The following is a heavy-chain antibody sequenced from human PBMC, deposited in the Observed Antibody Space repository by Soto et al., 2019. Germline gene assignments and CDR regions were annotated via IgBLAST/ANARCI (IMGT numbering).Heavy chain of an antibody. V-gene: IGHV4-31*03. J-gene: IGHJ5*02. CDR1: GGSISSGGYY. D-gene: IGHD1-7*01. CDR3: ARDKGVITGTTSWFDP. Sequence: SETLSLTCTVSGGSISSGGYYWSWIRQHPGKGLEWIGYIYYSGSTYYNPSLKSRVTISVDTSKNQFSLKLSSVTAADTAVYYCARDKGVITGTTSWFDPWGQGTLVTVSS. CDR2: IYYSGST.